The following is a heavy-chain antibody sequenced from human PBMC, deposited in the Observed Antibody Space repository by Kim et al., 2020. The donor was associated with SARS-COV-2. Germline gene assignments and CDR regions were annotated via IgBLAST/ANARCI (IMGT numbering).Heavy chain of an antibody. D-gene: IGHD3-9*01. CDR3: VSFRLGY. CDR1: GFTFNNAW. V-gene: IGHV3-15*01. CDR2: IKSNSDGGAT. Sequence: GGSPRLSCAASGFTFNNAWMTWVRQAPGKGLEWVGRIKSNSDGGATDYAASVRGRFTILRDDSKDMLHLQMNSLKTEDTAVYYCVSFRLGYWGQGTLVTVSS. J-gene: IGHJ4*02.